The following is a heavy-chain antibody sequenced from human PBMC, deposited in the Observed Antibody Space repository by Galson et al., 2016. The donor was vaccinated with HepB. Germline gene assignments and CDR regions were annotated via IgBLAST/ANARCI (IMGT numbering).Heavy chain of an antibody. D-gene: IGHD3-9*01. V-gene: IGHV3-9*01. Sequence: SLRLSCAVSGFAFDDYAMHWVRQAPGKGLEWVSGVSWNSDEVDYADSVRGRFTISRDNAKKSLYLQMSTLRPEDTALYYCAKDISSNIAPTYSDYHGMDVWGQGTTVTVSS. J-gene: IGHJ6*02. CDR1: GFAFDDYA. CDR2: VSWNSDEV. CDR3: AKDISSNIAPTYSDYHGMDV.